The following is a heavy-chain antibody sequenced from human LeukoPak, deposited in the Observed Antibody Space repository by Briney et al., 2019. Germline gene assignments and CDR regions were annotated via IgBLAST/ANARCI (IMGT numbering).Heavy chain of an antibody. CDR2: IYSGGST. Sequence: GGSLRLSCAASGFTVSSNYMSWVRQAPGKGLEWVSVIYSGGSTYCADSVKGRFTISRDNSENTLYLQMNSLRAEDTAVYYCARATMILGAFDIWGQGTRVTVSS. CDR1: GFTVSSNY. J-gene: IGHJ3*02. D-gene: IGHD3-10*01. V-gene: IGHV3-66*01. CDR3: ARATMILGAFDI.